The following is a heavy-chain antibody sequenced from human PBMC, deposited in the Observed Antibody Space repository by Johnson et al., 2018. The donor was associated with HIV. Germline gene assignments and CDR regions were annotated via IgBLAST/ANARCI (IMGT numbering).Heavy chain of an antibody. CDR1: GFTFSSYA. V-gene: IGHV3-30*14. CDR3: AREVAGDYGDSPGAFDI. Sequence: QVQLVESGGGVVQPGRSLRLSCAVSGFTFSSYAMHWVRQAPGKGLEWVAIISYDGSNKYYADSVKGRFTISRDNSKNTLYLQMNSLRAEDTAVYYCAREVAGDYGDSPGAFDIWGQGTMVTVSS. J-gene: IGHJ3*02. CDR2: ISYDGSNK. D-gene: IGHD4-17*01.